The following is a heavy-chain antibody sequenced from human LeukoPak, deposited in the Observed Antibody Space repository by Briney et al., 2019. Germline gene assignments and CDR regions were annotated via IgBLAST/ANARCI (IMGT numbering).Heavy chain of an antibody. CDR2: ISSSSSYI. V-gene: IGHV3-21*01. CDR3: ARDMGSSGWSSYYYGMDV. D-gene: IGHD6-19*01. CDR1: GFTFSSYS. Sequence: PGGSLRPSCAASGFTFSSYSMKWVRQAPGKGREWVSSISSSSSYIYYADSVKGRFTISRDNAKNSLYLQMNSLRAEDTAVYYCARDMGSSGWSSYYYGMDVWGQGTTVTVSS. J-gene: IGHJ6*02.